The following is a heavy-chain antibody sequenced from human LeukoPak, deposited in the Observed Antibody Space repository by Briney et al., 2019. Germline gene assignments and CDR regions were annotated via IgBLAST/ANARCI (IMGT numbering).Heavy chain of an antibody. J-gene: IGHJ6*03. CDR2: ITGNTETI. V-gene: IGHV3-48*01. D-gene: IGHD1-7*01. Sequence: GGSLRLSCAASGFNFLDYGMSWARQAPGKGLEWVSYITGNTETILYADSVKGRFAISRDSAKNSLYLQMDSQRAEDTAVYYCARGGVGTNNYMDVWGKGTTVTVSS. CDR1: GFNFLDYG. CDR3: ARGGVGTNNYMDV.